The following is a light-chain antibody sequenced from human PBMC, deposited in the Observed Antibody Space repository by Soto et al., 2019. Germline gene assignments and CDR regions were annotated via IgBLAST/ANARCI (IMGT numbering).Light chain of an antibody. V-gene: IGKV3-20*01. CDR1: QSVGGNY. CDR2: GAS. CDR3: QHYGRAPWT. J-gene: IGKJ1*01. Sequence: EIVLTQSPGTLSLSPGERATLSCRASQSVGGNYLAWFQQKPGQTPRVLFYGASSRATGISDRFSARGSGTDFTLTISRLEPEDFAVYYCQHYGRAPWTFGQGTKVEIK.